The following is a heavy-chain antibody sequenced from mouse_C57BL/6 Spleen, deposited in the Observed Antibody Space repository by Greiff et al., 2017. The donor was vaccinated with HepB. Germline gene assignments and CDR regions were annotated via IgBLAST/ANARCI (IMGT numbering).Heavy chain of an antibody. CDR1: GYTFTDYE. CDR3: TRAYYYGSSPFDY. D-gene: IGHD1-1*01. CDR2: IDPETGGT. Sequence: QVQLQQSGAELVRPGASVTLSCKASGYTFTDYEMHWVKQTPVHGLEWIGAIDPETGGTDYNQKFKGKAILTADKSSSTAYMELRSLTSEDSAVYYCTRAYYYGSSPFDYGGQGTTLTVSS. V-gene: IGHV1-15*01. J-gene: IGHJ2*01.